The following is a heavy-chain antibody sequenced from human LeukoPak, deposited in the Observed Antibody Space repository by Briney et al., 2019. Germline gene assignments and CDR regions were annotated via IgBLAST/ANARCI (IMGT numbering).Heavy chain of an antibody. CDR3: ARGGYCSGGSCPLVADY. CDR2: ISSSSSTI. Sequence: GGSLRLSCAASGFTFSSYSMNWVRQAPGKGLEWVSYISSSSSTIYYADSVKGRFTISRDNAKNSLYLQMNSLRAEDTAVYYCARGGYCSGGSCPLVADYWGQGTLVTVSS. D-gene: IGHD2-15*01. V-gene: IGHV3-48*04. CDR1: GFTFSSYS. J-gene: IGHJ4*02.